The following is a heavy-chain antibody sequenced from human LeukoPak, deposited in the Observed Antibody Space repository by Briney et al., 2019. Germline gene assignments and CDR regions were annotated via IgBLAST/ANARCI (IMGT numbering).Heavy chain of an antibody. D-gene: IGHD2-15*01. CDR2: NNPSGGST. J-gene: IGHJ6*02. CDR3: ARDRGYCSGGSCSGHYYYGMDV. V-gene: IGHV1-46*01. Sequence: GASVKVSCKASGYTFTSYYMHWVRQAPGQGLEWMGINNPSGGSTSYAQKFQGRVTMTRDTSTSTVYMELSSLRSEDTAVYYCARDRGYCSGGSCSGHYYYGMDVWGQGTTATVSS. CDR1: GYTFTSYY.